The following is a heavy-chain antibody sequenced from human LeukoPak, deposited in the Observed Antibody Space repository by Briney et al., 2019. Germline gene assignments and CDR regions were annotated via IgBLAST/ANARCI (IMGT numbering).Heavy chain of an antibody. Sequence: GGSLRLSCAASGFTFSSYGMHWVRQAPGKGLEWVAFIRYDGSNKYYADSVKGRFTISRDNSKNTLYLQMNSLGAEDTAVYYCAKETGLRGYSYLSWGQGTLVTVSS. CDR1: GFTFSSYG. J-gene: IGHJ4*02. CDR3: AKETGLRGYSYLS. V-gene: IGHV3-30*02. CDR2: IRYDGSNK. D-gene: IGHD5-18*01.